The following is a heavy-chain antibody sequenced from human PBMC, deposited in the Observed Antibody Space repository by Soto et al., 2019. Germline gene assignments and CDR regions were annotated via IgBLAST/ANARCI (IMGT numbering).Heavy chain of an antibody. J-gene: IGHJ4*02. CDR2: IYYSGST. CDR1: GGSISSSSYY. D-gene: IGHD3-3*01. CDR3: ARHTQRITIFGVVITRYTDY. V-gene: IGHV4-39*01. Sequence: PSETLSLTCTVSGGSISSSSYYWGWIRQPPGKGLEWIGSIYYSGSTYYNPSLKSRVTISVDTSKNQFSLKLSSVTAADTAVYYCARHTQRITIFGVVITRYTDYWGQGTLVTVSS.